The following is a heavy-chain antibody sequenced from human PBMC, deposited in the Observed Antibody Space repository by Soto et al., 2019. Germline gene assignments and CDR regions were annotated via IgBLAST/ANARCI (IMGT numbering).Heavy chain of an antibody. CDR3: ARDLEYCSSTRCYTFFDY. D-gene: IGHD2-2*02. CDR2: ISAYNGNT. V-gene: IGHV1-18*01. CDR1: GYTFTSYG. J-gene: IGHJ4*02. Sequence: QVQLVQSGAEVKKPGASVKVSCKASGYTFTSYGISWVRQAPGQGLEWMGWISAYNGNTNYAQKLQGRVTMTTDTATSTAYMELRSLRSDDTAVYYCARDLEYCSSTRCYTFFDYWGQGTLVTVSS.